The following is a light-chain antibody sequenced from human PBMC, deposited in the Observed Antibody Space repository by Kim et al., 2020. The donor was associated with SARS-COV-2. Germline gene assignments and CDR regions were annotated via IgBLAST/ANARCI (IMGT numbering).Light chain of an antibody. Sequence: QSVLTQPPSVSGAPGQRVTISCTGSSSNLGAPFPVHWYQQLPGKVPQLLIFDSTHRPSGVPGRFSGSKSGTSASLAIIDLQAEDEADYYCQSYDRSLTGWVFGGGTKLTVL. J-gene: IGLJ3*02. CDR1: SSNLGAPFP. CDR2: DST. V-gene: IGLV1-40*01. CDR3: QSYDRSLTGWV.